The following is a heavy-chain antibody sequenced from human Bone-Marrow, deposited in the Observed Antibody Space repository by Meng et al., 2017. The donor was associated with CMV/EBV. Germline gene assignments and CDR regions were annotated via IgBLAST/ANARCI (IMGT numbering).Heavy chain of an antibody. D-gene: IGHD3-22*01. CDR2: ISAYNGNT. CDR1: GGTFSSYA. J-gene: IGHJ4*02. CDR3: ARDRSGYYY. V-gene: IGHV1-18*01. Sequence: ASVKVSCKASGGTFSSYAISWVRQAPGQGLEWMGGISAYNGNTNYAQKLQGRVTMTTDTSTSTAYMELRSLRSDDTAVYYCARDRSGYYYWGQGTLVTVSS.